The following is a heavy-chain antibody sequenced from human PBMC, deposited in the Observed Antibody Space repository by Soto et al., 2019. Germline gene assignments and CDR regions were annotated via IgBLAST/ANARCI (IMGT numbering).Heavy chain of an antibody. CDR2: IYTSGST. CDR1: GGSISSYY. V-gene: IGHV4-4*07. D-gene: IGHD5-12*01. CDR3: ARDGGLRGYDGYWFDP. J-gene: IGHJ5*02. Sequence: KASETLSLTCTVSGGSISSYYWSWIRQPAGKGLEWIGRIYTSGSTNYNPSLKSRVTISVDTSKNQFSLKLSSVTAADTAVYYCARDGGLRGYDGYWFDPWGQGTLVTVSS.